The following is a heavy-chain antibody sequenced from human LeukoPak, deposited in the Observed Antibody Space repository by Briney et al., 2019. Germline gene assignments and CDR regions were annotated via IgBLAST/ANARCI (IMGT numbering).Heavy chain of an antibody. CDR3: ASKNSGLLYYYYYYMDV. D-gene: IGHD1-26*01. Sequence: ASVKVSCKASGGTFSSYAISWVRQAPGQGLEWMGGIIPIFGTANYDQKFQGRVTITPDESTSTAYMELSSLRSEDTAVYYCASKNSGLLYYYYYYMDVWGKGTTVTVSS. V-gene: IGHV1-69*01. J-gene: IGHJ6*03. CDR2: IIPIFGTA. CDR1: GGTFSSYA.